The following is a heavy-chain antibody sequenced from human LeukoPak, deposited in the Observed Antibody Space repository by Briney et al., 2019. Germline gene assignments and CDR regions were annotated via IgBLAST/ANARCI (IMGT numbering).Heavy chain of an antibody. CDR2: IYYSGST. Sequence: SETLSLTCTVSGGSISSSSYYWGWIRQPPGKGLEWIGSIYYSGSTYYNPSLKSRVTISVDTSKNQFSLKLSSVTAADTAVYYCARLDYGGNSNWFDPWGQGTLVTVSS. CDR3: ARLDYGGNSNWFDP. V-gene: IGHV4-39*01. CDR1: GGSISSSSYY. D-gene: IGHD4-23*01. J-gene: IGHJ5*02.